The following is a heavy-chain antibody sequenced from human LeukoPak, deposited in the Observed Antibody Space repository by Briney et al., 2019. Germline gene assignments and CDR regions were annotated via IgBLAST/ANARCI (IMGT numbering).Heavy chain of an antibody. D-gene: IGHD2-21*02. Sequence: SETLSLTCTVSGGSISSYYWSWIRQPPGKGLEWIGYIYSSGSTNYNPSLKSRITISVGTSKNQFSLKLSSVTAADTAVYYCARFAYCGGHCWYYFDYWGQGSLVTVSS. J-gene: IGHJ4*02. CDR3: ARFAYCGGHCWYYFDY. CDR1: GGSISSYY. CDR2: IYSSGST. V-gene: IGHV4-59*01.